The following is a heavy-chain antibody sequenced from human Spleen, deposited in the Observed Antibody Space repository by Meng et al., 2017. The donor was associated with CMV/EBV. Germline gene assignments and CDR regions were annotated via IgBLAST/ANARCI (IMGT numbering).Heavy chain of an antibody. Sequence: VQRKESGPGLVKPSQTLSLTCTVSGGSISSGYYYWSWIRQPPGKGLEWIGYIYYSGSTYYNPSLKSRVTISVDTSKNQFSLKLSSVTAADTAVYYCARGYYDSSGYGYWYLDLWGRGTLVTVSS. CDR1: GGSISSGYYY. V-gene: IGHV4-30-4*01. D-gene: IGHD3-22*01. CDR3: ARGYYDSSGYGYWYLDL. CDR2: IYYSGST. J-gene: IGHJ2*01.